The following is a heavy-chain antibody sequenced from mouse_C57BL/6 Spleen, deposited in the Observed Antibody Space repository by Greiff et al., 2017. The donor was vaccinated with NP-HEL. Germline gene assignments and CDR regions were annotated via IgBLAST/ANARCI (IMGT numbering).Heavy chain of an antibody. V-gene: IGHV1-82*01. CDR1: GYAFSSSW. Sequence: QVQLQQSGPELVKPGASVKISCKASGYAFSSSWMNWVKQRPGKGLEWIGRIYPGDGDTNYNGKFKGKATLTADKSSSTAYMQLSSLTSEDSAVYFWARETTVVPGPYFDYWGQGTTLTVSS. J-gene: IGHJ2*01. CDR3: ARETTVVPGPYFDY. CDR2: IYPGDGDT. D-gene: IGHD1-1*01.